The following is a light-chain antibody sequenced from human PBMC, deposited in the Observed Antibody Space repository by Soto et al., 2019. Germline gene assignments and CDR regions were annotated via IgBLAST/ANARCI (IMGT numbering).Light chain of an antibody. CDR1: QSIGTY. CDR2: AAS. CDR3: QQSFSTPPT. V-gene: IGKV1-39*01. J-gene: IGKJ2*01. Sequence: DIQMTQSPSSLSASVGDRVTITCRASQSIGTYLNWYLQKPGKAPQLLIHAASSLQTGVPPRFSGSGSGTEFTLTISSLQPEDFASFYCQQSFSTPPTFGQGTKLAIK.